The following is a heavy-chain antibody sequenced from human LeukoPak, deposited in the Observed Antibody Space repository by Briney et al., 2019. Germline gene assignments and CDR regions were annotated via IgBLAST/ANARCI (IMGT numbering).Heavy chain of an antibody. Sequence: PGGSLRLSCAASGFTFSSYGMHWVRQAPGKGLEWVAVISYDGSNKYYADSVKGRFTISRDNSKNTLYLQMNSLRAEDTAVYYCAKWGRYHYYMDVWGKGTTVTISS. J-gene: IGHJ6*03. CDR2: ISYDGSNK. CDR1: GFTFSSYG. CDR3: AKWGRYHYYMDV. V-gene: IGHV3-30*18. D-gene: IGHD3-16*01.